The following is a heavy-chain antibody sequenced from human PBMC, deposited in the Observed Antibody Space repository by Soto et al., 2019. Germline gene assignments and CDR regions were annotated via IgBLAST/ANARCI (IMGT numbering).Heavy chain of an antibody. CDR1: GGTFSSYA. V-gene: IGHV1-69*13. CDR3: ARGSYSGYDSGPFDY. J-gene: IGHJ4*02. Sequence: SVKVSCKASGGTFSSYAISWVRQAPGQGLEWMGGIIPIFGTANYAQKFQGRVTTTADESTSTAYMELSSLRSEDTAVYYCARGSYSGYDSGPFDYWGQGTLVTVSS. D-gene: IGHD5-12*01. CDR2: IIPIFGTA.